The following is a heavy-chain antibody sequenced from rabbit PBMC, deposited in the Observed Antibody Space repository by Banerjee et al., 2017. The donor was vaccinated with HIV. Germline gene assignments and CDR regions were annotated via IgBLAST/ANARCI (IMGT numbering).Heavy chain of an antibody. Sequence: QSLEESGGDLVKPGASLTLTCTASGLSFSSSYYMCWVRQAPGKGLEWIGCIYAGSGNTYYASWAKGRFTISETSSTTVTLQMTSLTAXDTATXXCAXEDYVXYGFFNLWGQGTLVTVS. D-gene: IGHD5-1*01. CDR2: IYAGSGNT. J-gene: IGHJ4*01. V-gene: IGHV1S40*01. CDR3: AXEDYVXYGFFNL. CDR1: GLSFSSSYY.